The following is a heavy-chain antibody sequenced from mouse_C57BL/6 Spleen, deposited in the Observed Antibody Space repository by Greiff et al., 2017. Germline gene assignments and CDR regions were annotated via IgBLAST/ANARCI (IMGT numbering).Heavy chain of an antibody. Sequence: QVQLQQSGAELVRPGTSVKVSCKASGYAFTNYLIEWVKQRPGQGLEWIGVINPGSGGTNYNEKFKGKATLTADKSSSTAYMQLSSLTSEDSAVYFWARALDYVGGAWFAYWGQGTLVTVSA. V-gene: IGHV1-54*01. CDR2: INPGSGGT. D-gene: IGHD2-4*01. CDR3: ARALDYVGGAWFAY. CDR1: GYAFTNYL. J-gene: IGHJ3*01.